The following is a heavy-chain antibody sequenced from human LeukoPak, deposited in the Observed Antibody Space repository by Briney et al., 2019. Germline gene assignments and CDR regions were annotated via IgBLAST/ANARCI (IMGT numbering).Heavy chain of an antibody. D-gene: IGHD3-22*01. J-gene: IGHJ3*02. Sequence: SQTLSLTCTVSGDSISSGDYYWSWLRQPAGKGLEWIARISSSGSTNYNPSLKSRFTISVDTSKNQFSLKLSSVTAADTAVYFCARGPYSYDSSGAFDIWGQGTMVTVSS. CDR2: ISSSGST. CDR3: ARGPYSYDSSGAFDI. V-gene: IGHV4-61*02. CDR1: GDSISSGDYY.